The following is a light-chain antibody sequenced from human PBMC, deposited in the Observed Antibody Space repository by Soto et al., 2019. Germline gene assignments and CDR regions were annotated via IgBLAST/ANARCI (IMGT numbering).Light chain of an antibody. CDR3: QQFNNWPPIT. V-gene: IGKV3-15*01. CDR1: QSVSSN. Sequence: EIVMTQSPATLPVSPGTRATISCRASQSVSSNLAWYQQKPGQAPRLLIYGASTRATGIPARFSGSVSGTEFTLTISSLQSEDFAVYYCQQFNNWPPITFGQGTRLEIK. J-gene: IGKJ5*01. CDR2: GAS.